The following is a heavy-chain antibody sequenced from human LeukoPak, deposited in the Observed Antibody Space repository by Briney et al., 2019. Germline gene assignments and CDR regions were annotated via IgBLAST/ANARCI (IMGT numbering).Heavy chain of an antibody. Sequence: GGSLRLSCAASGFTFSSYSLTWVRQAPGKGLEWISYISSTGSTIYYADSVKGRFTISRDNAKNSPYLHMNSLRSEDTAVYYCAKDQGYYYGSGSSYFDYWGQGTLVTVSS. CDR2: ISSTGSTI. D-gene: IGHD3-10*01. V-gene: IGHV3-48*01. CDR3: AKDQGYYYGSGSSYFDY. J-gene: IGHJ4*02. CDR1: GFTFSSYS.